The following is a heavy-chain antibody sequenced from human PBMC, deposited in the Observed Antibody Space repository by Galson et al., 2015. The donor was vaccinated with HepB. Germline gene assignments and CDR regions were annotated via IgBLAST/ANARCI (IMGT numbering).Heavy chain of an antibody. CDR1: GFTVSSNY. J-gene: IGHJ4*02. D-gene: IGHD6-13*01. CDR3: AGASGRGIAAAGTLDY. CDR2: IYSGGGT. Sequence: SLRLSCAASGFTVSSNYMSWVRKAPGKGLEWVSVIYSGGGTYYADSVKGRFTISRDNWKNTLYLQMNSLRVEDTVVYYCAGASGRGIAAAGTLDYWGQGTLVTVSS. V-gene: IGHV3-66*01.